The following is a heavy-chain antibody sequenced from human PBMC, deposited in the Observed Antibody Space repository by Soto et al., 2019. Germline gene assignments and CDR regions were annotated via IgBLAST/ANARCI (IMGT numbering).Heavy chain of an antibody. V-gene: IGHV1-8*01. CDR1: GDTFTSYD. CDR2: MNPNSGTT. Sequence: QVQLVQSGAEVKKPGASLKVSCKASGDTFTSYDSNWVRQATGQGLEWMGWMNPNSGTTCYAQNFQGRVTMTRKTSISTAYMELSSLTSADTAVYYCSRAASGSLWYFDLWGQGTLVTVSS. J-gene: IGHJ2*01. CDR3: SRAASGSLWYFDL. D-gene: IGHD6-25*01.